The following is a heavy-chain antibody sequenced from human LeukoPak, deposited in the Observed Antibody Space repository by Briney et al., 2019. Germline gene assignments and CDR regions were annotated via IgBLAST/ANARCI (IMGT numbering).Heavy chain of an antibody. CDR2: ISAYNGNT. D-gene: IGHD2-15*01. CDR3: ARDSGLSGGSWPLDY. J-gene: IGHJ4*02. Sequence: ASVKVSCKASGYTFTSYGISWVRQAPGQGLEWMGWISAYNGNTNYAQKLQGRVTMTTDTSTGTAYMELRSLRSDDTAVYYCARDSGLSGGSWPLDYWGQGTLVTVSS. V-gene: IGHV1-18*01. CDR1: GYTFTSYG.